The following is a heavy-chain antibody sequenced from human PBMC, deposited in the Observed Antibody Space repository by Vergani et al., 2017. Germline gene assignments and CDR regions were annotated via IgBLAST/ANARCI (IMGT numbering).Heavy chain of an antibody. J-gene: IGHJ2*01. V-gene: IGHV4-59*01. Sequence: QVQLQESGPGLVKPSETLSLTCTVSGGSISSYYWSWIRQPPGKGLEWFGYIYYSGSTNYNPSLKSRVTISVDTSKNQFSLKLCSVTAADTAVYYCARTRLAYCGGDCYSEYFDLGGRGSRVTVSS. CDR3: ARTRLAYCGGDCYSEYFDL. CDR1: GGSISSYY. CDR2: IYYSGST. D-gene: IGHD2-21*02.